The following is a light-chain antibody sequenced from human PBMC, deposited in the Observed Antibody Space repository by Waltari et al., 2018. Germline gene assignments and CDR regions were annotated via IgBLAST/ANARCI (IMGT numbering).Light chain of an antibody. J-gene: IGLJ3*02. CDR1: RSNIGSNY. CDR3: AAWDDSLSGRV. Sequence: QSVLTPPPSASGTPGQRVTISCSGSRSNIGSNYVYWYQQLPGTATKLLIYRNNQRPSGVPDRFSGSKSGTSASLAISGLRSEDEADYYCAAWDDSLSGRVFGGGTKVTVL. V-gene: IGLV1-47*01. CDR2: RNN.